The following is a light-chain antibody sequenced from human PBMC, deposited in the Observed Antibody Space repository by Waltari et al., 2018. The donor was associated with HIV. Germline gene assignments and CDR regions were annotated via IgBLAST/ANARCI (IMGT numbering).Light chain of an antibody. V-gene: IGKV3-15*01. CDR1: QRVGSK. Sequence: EIVVTQSPATLSVSPGERATLSCRASQRVGSKLAWYQQRPGQAPRLLIYGASTRATGVPARFSGSGSGTDFTLTISSLQSEDFAVYYCQQYNTWPPGNSFGQGTKLEIK. CDR2: GAS. CDR3: QQYNTWPPGNS. J-gene: IGKJ2*03.